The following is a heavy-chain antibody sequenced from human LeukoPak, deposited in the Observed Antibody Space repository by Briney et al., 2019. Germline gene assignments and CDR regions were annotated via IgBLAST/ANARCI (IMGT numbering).Heavy chain of an antibody. V-gene: IGHV4-30-2*01. D-gene: IGHD1-1*01. Sequence: SETLSLTCTVSGGSISSGGYYWSWIRQHPGKGLEWIGYIYHSGSTYYNPSLKSRVTISVDRSKNQFSLKLSSVTAADTAVYYCARDLGRNDVAFDIWGQGTMVTVSS. CDR3: ARDLGRNDVAFDI. J-gene: IGHJ3*02. CDR1: GGSISSGGYY. CDR2: IYHSGST.